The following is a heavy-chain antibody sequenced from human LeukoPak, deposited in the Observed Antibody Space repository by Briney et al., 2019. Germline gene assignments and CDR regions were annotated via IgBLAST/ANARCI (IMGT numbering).Heavy chain of an antibody. CDR2: IYHSGRT. Sequence: PSETLSLTCAVYGGSFSAYYWSWIRQPPGKGLEWIGEIYHSGRTNYNPSLKSRVTISVDTSKNQFSLKLSSVTAADTAVYYCARHHPTVTPYYMDVWGKGTTVTISS. J-gene: IGHJ6*03. CDR1: GGSFSAYY. V-gene: IGHV4-34*01. CDR3: ARHHPTVTPYYMDV. D-gene: IGHD4-17*01.